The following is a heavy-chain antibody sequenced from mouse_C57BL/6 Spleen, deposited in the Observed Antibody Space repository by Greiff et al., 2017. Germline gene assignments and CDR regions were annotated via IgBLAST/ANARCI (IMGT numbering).Heavy chain of an antibody. D-gene: IGHD2-2*01. CDR2: IDPEDGET. V-gene: IGHV14-2*01. J-gene: IGHJ3*01. Sequence: VHVKQSGAELVKPGASVKLSCTASGFNIKDYYMHWVKQRTEQGLEWIGRIDPEDGETKYAPKFQGKATITADTSSNTAYLQLSSLTSEDTAVYYCARNKWLPPWFAYWGQGTLVTVSA. CDR1: GFNIKDYY. CDR3: ARNKWLPPWFAY.